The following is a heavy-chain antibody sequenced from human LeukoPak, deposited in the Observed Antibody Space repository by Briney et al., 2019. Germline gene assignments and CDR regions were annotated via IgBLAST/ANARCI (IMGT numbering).Heavy chain of an antibody. V-gene: IGHV3-23*01. Sequence: GSLRLSCAASGFTFSSYAMSWVRQAPGKGLEWVSAISGSGGSTYYADSVKGRFTISRDNSKNTLYLQMNSLRAEDTAVYYCAKGPPGDYSALYYYYGMDVWGQGTTVTVSS. CDR1: GFTFSSYA. J-gene: IGHJ6*02. D-gene: IGHD4-17*01. CDR2: ISGSGGST. CDR3: AKGPPGDYSALYYYYGMDV.